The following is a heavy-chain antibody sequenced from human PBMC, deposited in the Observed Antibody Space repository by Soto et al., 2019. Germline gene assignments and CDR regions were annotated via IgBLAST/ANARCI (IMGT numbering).Heavy chain of an antibody. Sequence: GGSLRLSCAASGFTFSSYAMSWVRQAPGKGLEWVSAISGSGGSTYYADSVKGRFTISRDNSKNTLYLQMNSLRAEDTAVYYCAKDVPAGLSNYYYYYGMDVCGQGSTVTGSS. CDR3: AKDVPAGLSNYYYYYGMDV. CDR2: ISGSGGST. D-gene: IGHD6-13*01. J-gene: IGHJ6*02. CDR1: GFTFSSYA. V-gene: IGHV3-23*01.